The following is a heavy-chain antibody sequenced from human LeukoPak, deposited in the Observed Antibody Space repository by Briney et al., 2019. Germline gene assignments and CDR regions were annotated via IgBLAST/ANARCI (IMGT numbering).Heavy chain of an antibody. V-gene: IGHV1-2*02. D-gene: IGHD2-2*01. J-gene: IGHJ5*02. CDR3: ARDGGYCSSTSCYRSWFDP. Sequence: ASVKVSCKASGYTFTDYYMHWLRQAPGQGLEWMGWINPNSGGTNYAQKFQGRVTMTRDTSISTAYMELRRLRSDDTAVYYCARDGGYCSSTSCYRSWFDPWGQGTLVTVSS. CDR2: INPNSGGT. CDR1: GYTFTDYY.